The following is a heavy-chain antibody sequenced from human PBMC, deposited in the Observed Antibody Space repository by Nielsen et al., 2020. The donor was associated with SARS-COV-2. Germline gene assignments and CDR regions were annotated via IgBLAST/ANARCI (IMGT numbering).Heavy chain of an antibody. CDR2: IRQDGSEN. D-gene: IGHD2-2*01. V-gene: IGHV3-7*04. CDR1: GFNFSGCW. J-gene: IGHJ5*02. CDR3: AKELSTSYCSDATCLNSFDP. Sequence: GESLKISCAASGFNFSGCWTSWVRQAPGKGLEWVANIRQDGSENYYVDSLKGRISISRDNAKNSMYLQMNSLRDEDTAVYYCAKELSTSYCSDATCLNSFDPWGQGTLVTVSS.